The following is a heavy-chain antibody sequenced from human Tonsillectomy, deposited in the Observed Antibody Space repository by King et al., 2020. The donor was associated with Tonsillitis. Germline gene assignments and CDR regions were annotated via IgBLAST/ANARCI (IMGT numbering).Heavy chain of an antibody. CDR3: ARHSSSGWYGAPDY. CDR1: GYSFSTYW. V-gene: IGHV5-51*01. Sequence: QLVQSGAEVKKPGESLKISCKGSGYSFSTYWIGWVRQMPGKGLEWMGVIYPGDSDIRYSRSFQGQVTFSADKSITTAYLQWSSLKASDTAMYYCARHSSSGWYGAPDYGGQGTLVTVSS. CDR2: IYPGDSDI. J-gene: IGHJ4*02. D-gene: IGHD6-19*01.